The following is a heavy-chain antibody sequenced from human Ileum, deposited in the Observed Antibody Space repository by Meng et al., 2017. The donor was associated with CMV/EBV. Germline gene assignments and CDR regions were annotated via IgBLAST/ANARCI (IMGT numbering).Heavy chain of an antibody. V-gene: IGHV4-4*02. J-gene: IGHJ4*02. D-gene: IGHD2-21*02. CDR1: GGSVHSRTW. CDR2: VYDGGTI. Sequence: LTCTVSGGSVHSRTWWSWVRQPPGKGLEWIGEVYDGGTITYNPSLRNRFIISVDKSKNQFSLRLNSVSAADTAIYYCAHNGRYCLQYWGQGILVTVSS. CDR3: AHNGRYCLQY.